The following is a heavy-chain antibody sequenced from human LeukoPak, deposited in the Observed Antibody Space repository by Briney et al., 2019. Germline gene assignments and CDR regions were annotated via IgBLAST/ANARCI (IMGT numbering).Heavy chain of an antibody. CDR3: XXTRXAAGIPRDYFDY. V-gene: IGHV3-23*01. CDR1: GFTFSDYA. Sequence: EGSLRLSCAASGFTFSDYAMSWVRQAPGKGLEWVSAISGRGDSTYYADSLKGRFTISRDRSKNTLYLQMSSLRAEDTAVYYXXXTRXAAGIPRDYFDYWGQGTLVTVSS. CDR2: ISGRGDST. J-gene: IGHJ4*02. D-gene: IGHD6-13*01.